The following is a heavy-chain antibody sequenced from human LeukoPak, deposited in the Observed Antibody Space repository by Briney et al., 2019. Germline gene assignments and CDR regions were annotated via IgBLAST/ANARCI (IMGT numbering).Heavy chain of an antibody. CDR3: VRSGYCYGGTCHSGAFDI. CDR1: GYTFTSYG. J-gene: IGHJ3*02. Sequence: ASVNVSCKASGYTFTSYGISWLRQAPGQGLEWMGWISAYNGNTNFAQKLQGRITMTTDTSTSTTYMELRSLRSDDTAVYYCVRSGYCYGGTCHSGAFDICGQGTVVTVSS. CDR2: ISAYNGNT. V-gene: IGHV1-18*01. D-gene: IGHD2-15*01.